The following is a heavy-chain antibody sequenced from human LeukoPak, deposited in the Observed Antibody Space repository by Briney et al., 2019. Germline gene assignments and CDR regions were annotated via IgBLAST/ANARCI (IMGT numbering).Heavy chain of an antibody. CDR2: IWYDGSNK. D-gene: IGHD6-19*01. CDR1: GFTFSGFW. CDR3: ARAAVAGTGVGAFDI. Sequence: GGSLRLSCAVSGFTFSGFWMSWSRQAPGKGLEWVAVIWYDGSNKYYADSVKGRFTISRDNSKNTLYLQMNSLRAEDTAVYYCARAAVAGTGVGAFDIWGQGTMVTVSS. V-gene: IGHV3-33*07. J-gene: IGHJ3*02.